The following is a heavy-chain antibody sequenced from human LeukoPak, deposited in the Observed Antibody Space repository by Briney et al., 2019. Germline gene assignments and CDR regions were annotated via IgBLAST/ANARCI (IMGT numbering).Heavy chain of an antibody. CDR2: ISGSGGST. D-gene: IGHD3-10*01. Sequence: GGSLRLSCVASGFTFSGYAMSWVRQAPGKGLEWVSAISGSGGSTYYADSVKGRFTISRDNSKNTLYLQMNSLRAEDTAVYYWAKGFGGEAFDIWGQGTMVTVSS. CDR3: AKGFGGEAFDI. V-gene: IGHV3-23*01. CDR1: GFTFSGYA. J-gene: IGHJ3*02.